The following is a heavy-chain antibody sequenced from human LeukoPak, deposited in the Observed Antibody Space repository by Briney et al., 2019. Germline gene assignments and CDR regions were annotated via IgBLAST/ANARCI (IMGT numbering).Heavy chain of an antibody. CDR2: IYYSGST. V-gene: IGHV4-59*12. Sequence: SETLSLTCTVSGGSISTYYWSWIRQPPGKGLEWIGYIYYSGSTNYNPSLKSRVTISADTSKNQFSLKLSSVTAADTAVYYCARDVLGVVDAFDIWGQGTMVTVSS. J-gene: IGHJ3*02. D-gene: IGHD2-2*01. CDR1: GGSISTYY. CDR3: ARDVLGVVDAFDI.